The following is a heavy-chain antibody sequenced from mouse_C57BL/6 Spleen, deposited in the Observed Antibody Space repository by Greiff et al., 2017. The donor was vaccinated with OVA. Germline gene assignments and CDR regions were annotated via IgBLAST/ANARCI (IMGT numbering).Heavy chain of an antibody. J-gene: IGHJ2*01. V-gene: IGHV2-2*01. CDR1: GFSLTSYG. CDR2: IWSGGST. D-gene: IGHD2-2*01. Sequence: VMLVESGPGLVQPSQSLSITCTVSGFSLTSYGVHWVRQSPGKGLEWLGVIWSGGSTDYNAAFISRLSISKDNSKSQVFFKMNSLQADDTAIYYCAREIYYGYDGSFDYWGQGTTLTVSS. CDR3: AREIYYGYDGSFDY.